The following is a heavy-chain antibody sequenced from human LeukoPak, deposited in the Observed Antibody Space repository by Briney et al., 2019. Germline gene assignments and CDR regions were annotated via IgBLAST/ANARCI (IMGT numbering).Heavy chain of an antibody. CDR2: ISGSGGST. V-gene: IGHV3-23*01. Sequence: GGSLRLSCAASGFTFSSYAMSWVRQAPGKGLEWVSAISGSGGSTYYADSVKGRFTISRENSKNTLYLQMNSLRAEDTAVYYCARGGYSSSWYRFDYWGQGTLVTVSS. CDR1: GFTFSSYA. CDR3: ARGGYSSSWYRFDY. D-gene: IGHD6-13*01. J-gene: IGHJ4*02.